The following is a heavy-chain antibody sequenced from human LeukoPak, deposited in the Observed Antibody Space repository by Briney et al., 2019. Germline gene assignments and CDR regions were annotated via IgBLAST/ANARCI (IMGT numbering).Heavy chain of an antibody. V-gene: IGHV4-39*07. CDR1: GASISSGSNY. D-gene: IGHD6-13*01. J-gene: IGHJ5*02. CDR2: IYSSGST. CDR3: ASHSSSWYWFDP. Sequence: SETLSLTCSVSGASISSGSNYWGWIRQPPGKTLEWIGSIYSSGSTYYNPSLKSRVIIIIDTPKNHFSLTLSSVTAADTAVYYCASHSSSWYWFDPWGQGTLVTVSS.